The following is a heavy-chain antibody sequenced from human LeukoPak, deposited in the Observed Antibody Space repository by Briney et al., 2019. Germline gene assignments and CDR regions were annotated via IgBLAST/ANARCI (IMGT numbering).Heavy chain of an antibody. D-gene: IGHD4-17*01. CDR3: ARYRSDYGCFDY. CDR1: GFTFSSYG. V-gene: IGHV3-33*01. CDR2: IRYDGSQK. Sequence: GGSLRLSCAVSGFTFSSYGMHWVRQAPGTGLEWVAAIRYDGSQKYYADSVKGRFTSSRDTSQSTLYLQMNSMRVDDTAVYYCARYRSDYGCFDYWGQGTLVTVSS. J-gene: IGHJ4*02.